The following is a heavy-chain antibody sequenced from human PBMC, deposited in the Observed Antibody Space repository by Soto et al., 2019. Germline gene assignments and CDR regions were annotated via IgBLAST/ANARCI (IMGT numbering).Heavy chain of an antibody. Sequence: QVQLQQWGAGLLKPSETLSLTCAVYGGSFSGYYWTWIRQPPGTGLEWIGEINHSGSTNYNPSLKXXVTISVDTSQNQFSLKLTSVTAADTAMYCCARDKITALFDYWGQGTLVTVSS. D-gene: IGHD3-10*01. CDR2: INHSGST. J-gene: IGHJ4*02. CDR3: ARDKITALFDY. V-gene: IGHV4-34*01. CDR1: GGSFSGYY.